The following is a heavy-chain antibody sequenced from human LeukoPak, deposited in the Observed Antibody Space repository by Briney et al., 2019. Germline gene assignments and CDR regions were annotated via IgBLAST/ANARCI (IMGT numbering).Heavy chain of an antibody. D-gene: IGHD6-6*01. V-gene: IGHV1-46*01. CDR1: GYTFTSYY. CDR3: ASRAAARYHFDY. CDR2: INPSGGST. Sequence: ASVTVSCKASGYTFTSYYMHWVRQAPGQGLEWMGIINPSGGSTSYAQKFQGRVTMTRDTSTSTVYMELSSLRSEDTAVYYCASRAAARYHFDYWGQGTLVTVSS. J-gene: IGHJ4*02.